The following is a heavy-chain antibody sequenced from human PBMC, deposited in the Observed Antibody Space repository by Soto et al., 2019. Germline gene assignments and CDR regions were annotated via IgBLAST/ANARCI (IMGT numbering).Heavy chain of an antibody. CDR2: ISWNSGSL. D-gene: IGHD6-19*01. V-gene: IGHV3-9*01. J-gene: IGHJ6*02. Sequence: PGGSLRLSCAASGFTFDDYAMHWVRQTPGKGLEWVSGISWNSGSLGYADSVKGRFTISRDNAKNFLYLQMNSLRAEDTALYYCANSRSYSGGPLNGLNVWGQGTTVTVSS. CDR3: ANSRSYSGGPLNGLNV. CDR1: GFTFDDYA.